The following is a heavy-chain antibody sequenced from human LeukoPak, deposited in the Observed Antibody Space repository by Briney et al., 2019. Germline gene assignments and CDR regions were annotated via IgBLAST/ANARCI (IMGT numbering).Heavy chain of an antibody. D-gene: IGHD6-13*01. V-gene: IGHV3-66*01. CDR1: GGSFSGYY. Sequence: ETLSLTCAVYGGSFSGYYWSWIRQPPGKGLEWVSVIYSGGSTYYADSVKGRFTISRDNSKNTLYLQMNSLRAEDTAVYYCAREVAAAGMDYWGQGTLVTVSS. CDR3: AREVAAAGMDY. CDR2: IYSGGST. J-gene: IGHJ4*02.